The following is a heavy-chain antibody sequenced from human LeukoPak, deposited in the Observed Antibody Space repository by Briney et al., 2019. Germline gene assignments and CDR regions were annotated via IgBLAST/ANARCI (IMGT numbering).Heavy chain of an antibody. CDR3: ARGYSYGSDYYYGMDV. CDR1: GYTFTSYA. D-gene: IGHD5-18*01. CDR2: ISGYNGNT. J-gene: IGHJ6*02. V-gene: IGHV1-18*01. Sequence: ASVKVSCKASGYTFTSYAISWVRQAPGQGLEWMGWISGYNGNTKYAQKVQGRVTMTTDTSTSTAYMELRSLRSDDTAVYYCARGYSYGSDYYYGMDVWGQRTTVTVSS.